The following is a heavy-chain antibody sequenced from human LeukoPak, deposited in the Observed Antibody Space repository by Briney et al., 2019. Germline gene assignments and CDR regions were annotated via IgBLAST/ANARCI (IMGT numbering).Heavy chain of an antibody. CDR2: IYPGDSDT. Sequence: GESLKISCKTSGYSFPNYWIGWVRQMPEKGLEWMGIIYPGDSDTRYRPSFQGQVTISADKSISTAYLQWSSLKASDTAMYYCARHKSTVTNELDYWGQGTLVTVSS. V-gene: IGHV5-51*01. D-gene: IGHD4-17*01. J-gene: IGHJ4*02. CDR3: ARHKSTVTNELDY. CDR1: GYSFPNYW.